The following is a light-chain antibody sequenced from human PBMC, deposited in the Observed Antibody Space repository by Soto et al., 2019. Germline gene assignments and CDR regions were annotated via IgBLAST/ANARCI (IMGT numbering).Light chain of an antibody. Sequence: DIQMTQSPSSLSASVGDRVTITCQASQDISNYLNWYQQKPGKAPKLLIYDASNLETGVPSRFSGSGSGTDFTFTISSLQPEDIATYYCHRYDNLPPWTFGQGTKVEIK. CDR3: HRYDNLPPWT. V-gene: IGKV1-33*01. CDR2: DAS. J-gene: IGKJ1*01. CDR1: QDISNY.